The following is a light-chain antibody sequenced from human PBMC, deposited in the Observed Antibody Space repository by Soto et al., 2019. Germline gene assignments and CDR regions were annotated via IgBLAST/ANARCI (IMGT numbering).Light chain of an antibody. Sequence: EIVLTQSPLSLSVTPGEPASISCRSSQSLLLSNGYKYLDWYVQKPGQSPQLLIYLGSYRASGAPDRFSGSESGPEFTLKISSVEAEDFGLYYCMQAVRTPYTFGQGTKLEI. CDR3: MQAVRTPYT. V-gene: IGKV2-28*01. CDR1: QSLLLSNGYKY. J-gene: IGKJ2*01. CDR2: LGS.